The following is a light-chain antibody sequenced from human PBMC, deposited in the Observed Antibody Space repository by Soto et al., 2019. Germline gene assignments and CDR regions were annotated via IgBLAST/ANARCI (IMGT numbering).Light chain of an antibody. J-gene: IGKJ3*01. CDR1: QDISNY. CDR2: DAS. V-gene: IGKV1-33*01. CDR3: QQYDNLFT. Sequence: DIQMTQSPSSLSASVGDRVTLTCQASQDISNYLNWYQQKPGKAPKLLIYDASNLETGVPSRFSGSGSGTDFPFTISSLQPEDLATYYCQQYDNLFTFGPGTKVDIK.